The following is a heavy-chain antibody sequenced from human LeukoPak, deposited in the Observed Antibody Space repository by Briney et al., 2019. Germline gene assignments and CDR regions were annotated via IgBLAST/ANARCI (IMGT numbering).Heavy chain of an antibody. V-gene: IGHV1-69*04. CDR1: GGTFSSYA. J-gene: IGHJ3*02. Sequence: SSVKVSCKASGGTFSSYAISWVRQAPGQGLEWMGRIIPILGIASYAQKFQGRVTITADKSTSTAYMELSSLRFEDTAVYYCAREGVVVVPAAMRDAFDIWGQGTMVTVSS. D-gene: IGHD2-2*01. CDR2: IIPILGIA. CDR3: AREGVVVVPAAMRDAFDI.